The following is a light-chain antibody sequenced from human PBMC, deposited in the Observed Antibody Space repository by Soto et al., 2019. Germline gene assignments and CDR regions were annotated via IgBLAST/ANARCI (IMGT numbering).Light chain of an antibody. CDR3: QQYNNWPWT. V-gene: IGKV3-15*01. CDR1: QSVSSN. CDR2: GAS. J-gene: IGKJ1*01. Sequence: ETVMTQSPATLSVSPGERATLSCRASQSVSSNLAWYQQKPGQAPRLLIYGASTRATGIPARFSVSGSGTDFTLTISSLQSEDFAVYYCQQYNNWPWTFGQGTKVEIK.